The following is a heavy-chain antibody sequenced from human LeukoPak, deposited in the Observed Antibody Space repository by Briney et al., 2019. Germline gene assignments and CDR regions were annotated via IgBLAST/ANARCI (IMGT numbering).Heavy chain of an antibody. D-gene: IGHD3-22*01. Sequence: GESLKISCKASGYSFTSYYIGWVRQMPGKGLQWMGIIYPGDSDTRYSPSFQGQVTISADKSITTAYLQWSSLKASDTAMYYCARDSSGYYYFDYWGQGTLVTVSS. CDR3: ARDSSGYYYFDY. CDR2: IYPGDSDT. J-gene: IGHJ4*02. CDR1: GYSFTSYY. V-gene: IGHV5-51*01.